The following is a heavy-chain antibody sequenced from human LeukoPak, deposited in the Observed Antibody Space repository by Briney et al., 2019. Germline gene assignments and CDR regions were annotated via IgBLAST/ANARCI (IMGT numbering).Heavy chain of an antibody. CDR3: ASITMVRGKTD. CDR2: ISSSGSTI. CDR1: GFTFSSYE. Sequence: GGSLRLSCAASGFTFSSYEMNWVRQAPGKGLEWVSYISSSGSTIYYADSVKGRFTISRDNAKNSLYLQMNSLRAEDTADYYCASITMVRGKTDWGQGTLVTVSS. D-gene: IGHD3-10*01. J-gene: IGHJ4*02. V-gene: IGHV3-48*03.